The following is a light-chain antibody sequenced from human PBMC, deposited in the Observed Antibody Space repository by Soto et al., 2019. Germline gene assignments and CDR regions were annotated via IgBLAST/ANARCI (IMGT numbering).Light chain of an antibody. CDR2: GAS. CDR1: QSVSRSY. J-gene: IGKJ4*01. V-gene: IGKV3-20*01. Sequence: EIVLTQSPGTLSLSPGERATLSCRASQSVSRSYLAWYQQKPGQAPRLLIYGASSRATGIPDRFSGSGSGTDFTLTMSRLEPEDFAVYYCQQYGSSLLTFGGGTKVEIK. CDR3: QQYGSSLLT.